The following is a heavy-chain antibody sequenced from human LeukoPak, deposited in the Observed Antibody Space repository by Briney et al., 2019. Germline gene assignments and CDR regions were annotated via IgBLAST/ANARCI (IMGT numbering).Heavy chain of an antibody. CDR2: IYYSGST. CDR3: ARGGRTGTVDY. J-gene: IGHJ4*02. Sequence: PSETLSLTCTVSGASISSYYWSWIRQPPGKGLEWIGYIYYSGSTNYNPSLKSRVTISVDTSKNQFSLKLSSVTAADTAVYYCARGGRTGTVDYWGQGTLVTVSS. D-gene: IGHD1-7*01. V-gene: IGHV4-59*01. CDR1: GASISSYY.